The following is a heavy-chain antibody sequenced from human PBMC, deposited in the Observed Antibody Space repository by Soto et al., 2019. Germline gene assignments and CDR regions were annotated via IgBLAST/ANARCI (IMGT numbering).Heavy chain of an antibody. Sequence: EVQLVQSGAEVRRPGESLKISCHDSGYPFSTYWIGWVRQMPGKGLEWLGIIYPDDSDTRYSPSVQGQVTISVDKSITADRLQWSSLSASYTDRYYFASRGAVVVGAPHSPFQGFAIWGQGAMVTVSS. J-gene: IGHJ3*02. CDR2: IYPDDSDT. D-gene: IGHD2-15*01. CDR3: ASRGAVVVGAPHSPFQGFAI. V-gene: IGHV5-51*03. CDR1: GYPFSTYW.